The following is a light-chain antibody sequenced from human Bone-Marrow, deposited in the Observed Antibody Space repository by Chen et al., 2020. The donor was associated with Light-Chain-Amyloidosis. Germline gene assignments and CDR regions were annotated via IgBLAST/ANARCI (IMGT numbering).Light chain of an antibody. Sequence: SYQLTQPLSAAVSPGPSARITCSGDDLPTKYAYWYQQKPGQAPVLVIHRETERPSGISERFSGSSSGTTATLTISGVQAEDEADDHCQSADSSGTYEVIFGGGTKLTVL. CDR3: QSADSSGTYEVI. CDR1: DLPTKY. J-gene: IGLJ2*01. V-gene: IGLV3-25*03. CDR2: RET.